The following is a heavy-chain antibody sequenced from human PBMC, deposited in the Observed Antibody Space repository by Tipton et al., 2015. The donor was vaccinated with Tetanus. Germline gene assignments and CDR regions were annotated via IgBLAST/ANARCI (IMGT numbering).Heavy chain of an antibody. D-gene: IGHD3-22*01. Sequence: SLRLSCAASGFTLSNYGMHWVRQAPGKGLEWVAVISYDGNYKYYADSVKGRFTMSRDNSKNTLYLQMNSLRVEDTAVYYCARDGITMTSYYYYGMDVWGQGTMVSVS. CDR1: GFTLSNYG. J-gene: IGHJ6*02. CDR3: ARDGITMTSYYYYGMDV. V-gene: IGHV3-30*03. CDR2: ISYDGNYK.